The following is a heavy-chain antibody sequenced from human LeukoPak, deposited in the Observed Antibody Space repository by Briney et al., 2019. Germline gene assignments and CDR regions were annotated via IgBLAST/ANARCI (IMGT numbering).Heavy chain of an antibody. V-gene: IGHV3-23*01. CDR1: GFTFSSYA. D-gene: IGHD3-10*01. J-gene: IGHJ6*02. CDR2: ISGSGGST. CDR3: AKVRTYGSGSYYPTDYYYYGMDV. Sequence: GGSLRLSCAASGFTFSSYAMSWVRQAPGKGLEWVSAISGSGGSTYYADSVKGRFTISRDNSKNTLHLQMNSLRAEDTAVYYCAKVRTYGSGSYYPTDYYYYGMDVWGQGTTVTVSS.